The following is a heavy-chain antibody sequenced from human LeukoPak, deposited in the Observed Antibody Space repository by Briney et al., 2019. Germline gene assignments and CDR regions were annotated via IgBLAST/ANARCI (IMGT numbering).Heavy chain of an antibody. J-gene: IGHJ1*01. CDR2: IYYSGST. Sequence: SETLSLTCTVSGGSISSGDYYWSWIRQPPGKGLEWIGYIYYSGSTYYNPSLKSRVTISVDTSKNQFSLKLSSVTAADTAVYYCARWHDTAMVTGPGYFQHWGQGTLVTVSS. D-gene: IGHD5-18*01. CDR1: GGSISSGDYY. CDR3: ARWHDTAMVTGPGYFQH. V-gene: IGHV4-30-4*01.